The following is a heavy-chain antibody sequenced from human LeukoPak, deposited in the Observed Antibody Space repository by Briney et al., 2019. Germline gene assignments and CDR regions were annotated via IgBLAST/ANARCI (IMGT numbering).Heavy chain of an antibody. CDR3: AKQSSHYGFWSGYYLMNDY. CDR1: GFTFSSYA. Sequence: GRSLRLSCAASGFTFSSYAMSWVRQAPGKGLEWVSAISGSGGSTYYADSVKGRFTISRDNSKNTLYLQMNSLRAEDTAVYYCAKQSSHYGFWSGYYLMNDYWGQGTLVTVSS. CDR2: ISGSGGST. J-gene: IGHJ4*02. D-gene: IGHD3-3*01. V-gene: IGHV3-23*01.